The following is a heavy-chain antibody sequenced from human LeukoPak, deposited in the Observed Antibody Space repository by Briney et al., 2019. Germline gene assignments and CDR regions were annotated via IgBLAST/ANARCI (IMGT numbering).Heavy chain of an antibody. CDR2: IYYSGST. Sequence: SSETLSLTCTVSGGSISSGGYYWSWIRQHPGKGLEWIGYIYYSGSTYYNPSLKSRVTISVDTSKNQFSLKLSSMTAADTAVYYCARDDGVNWFDPWGQGTLVTVSS. CDR1: GGSISSGGYY. D-gene: IGHD3-16*01. CDR3: ARDDGVNWFDP. V-gene: IGHV4-31*03. J-gene: IGHJ5*02.